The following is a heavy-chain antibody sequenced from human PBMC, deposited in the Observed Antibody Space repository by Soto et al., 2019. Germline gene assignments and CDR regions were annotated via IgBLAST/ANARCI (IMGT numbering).Heavy chain of an antibody. J-gene: IGHJ4*02. CDR2: IYWDDEK. Sequence: PTLVNPTQTLTLTCTFSGFSLATYDVGVGWVRQPPGKALEWLALIYWDDEKRYSPLLRNRLAVSKDTSKNQVVLTMTNMDAADTGTYFCGRVTDSYLHFDYWGQGNLVTVS. CDR1: GFSLATYDVG. CDR3: GRVTDSYLHFDY. V-gene: IGHV2-5*02. D-gene: IGHD2-2*01.